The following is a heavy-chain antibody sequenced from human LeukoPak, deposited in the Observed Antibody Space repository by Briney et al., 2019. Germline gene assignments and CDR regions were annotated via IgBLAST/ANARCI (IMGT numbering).Heavy chain of an antibody. Sequence: SETLSLTCTVSGGSISSSSYYWGWIRQPPGKGLEWIGSIYYSGSTYYNPSLKSRVTISVDTSKNQFSLKLSSVTAAGTAVYYCARVEGNYGSGSYRLYYYYMDVWGKGTTVTVSS. D-gene: IGHD3-10*01. J-gene: IGHJ6*03. V-gene: IGHV4-39*07. CDR3: ARVEGNYGSGSYRLYYYYMDV. CDR2: IYYSGST. CDR1: GGSISSSSYY.